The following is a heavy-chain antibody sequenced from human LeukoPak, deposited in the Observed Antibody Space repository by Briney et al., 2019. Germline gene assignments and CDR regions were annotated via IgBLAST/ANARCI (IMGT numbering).Heavy chain of an antibody. V-gene: IGHV3-48*01. CDR3: ARLRYYAMDV. Sequence: GGSLRLSCAASGFTFSTVDMNWVRQAPGKGLEWVSYISSGSSTIYYADSVKGRFTISRDNAKNSLYLQMNSLRAEDTAVYYCARLRYYAMDVWGQGTTIIVSS. J-gene: IGHJ6*02. CDR1: GFTFSTVD. CDR2: ISSGSSTI.